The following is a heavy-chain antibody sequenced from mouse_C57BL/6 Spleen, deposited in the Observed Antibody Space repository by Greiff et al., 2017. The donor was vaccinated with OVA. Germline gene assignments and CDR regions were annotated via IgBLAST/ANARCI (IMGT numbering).Heavy chain of an antibody. CDR1: GFTFSNYW. J-gene: IGHJ2*01. CDR3: TSSTGTGDY. CDR2: IRLKSDNYAT. D-gene: IGHD4-1*02. Sequence: EVKLMESGGGLVQPGGSMKLSCVASGFTFSNYWMNWVRQSPEKGLEWVAQIRLKSDNYATHYAESVKGRFTISRDDSKSSVYLQMNNLRAEDTGIYYCTSSTGTGDYWGQGTTLTVSS. V-gene: IGHV6-3*01.